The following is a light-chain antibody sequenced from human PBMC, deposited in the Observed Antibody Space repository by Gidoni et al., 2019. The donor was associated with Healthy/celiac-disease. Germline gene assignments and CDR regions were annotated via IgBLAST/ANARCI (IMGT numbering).Light chain of an antibody. Sequence: DIQMTQSPSSLSASVGDRVTITCQASQDISNYLNWYQQKPGKAPKLLIYDASNLETGVPSRFSGRGSGTDFTFTISSLQPEDIATYYCQQYDNLIWTFGQGTKVEIK. CDR1: QDISNY. V-gene: IGKV1-33*01. CDR3: QQYDNLIWT. J-gene: IGKJ1*01. CDR2: DAS.